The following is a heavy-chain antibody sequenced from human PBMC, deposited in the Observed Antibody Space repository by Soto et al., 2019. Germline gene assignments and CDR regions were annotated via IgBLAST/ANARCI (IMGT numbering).Heavy chain of an antibody. V-gene: IGHV3-7*01. CDR2: IKPDGSEK. Sequence: GGSLRLSCVASGFTFSRSGMHWVRQAPGKGLEWVANIKPDGSEKYYVDSVKGRFTISRDNAKNSLYLQMNSLRAEDTAVYYCAREGRYYHRGRLAVWGQGTTVTVSS. J-gene: IGHJ6*02. CDR3: AREGRYYHRGRLAV. CDR1: GFTFSRSG. D-gene: IGHD2-8*01.